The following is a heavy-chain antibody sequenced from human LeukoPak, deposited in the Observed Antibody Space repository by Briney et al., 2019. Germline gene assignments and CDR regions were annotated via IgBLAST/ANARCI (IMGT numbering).Heavy chain of an antibody. V-gene: IGHV4-34*01. CDR1: GGSFSGYY. Sequence: PSETLSLTCAVYGGSFSGYYWSWIRQPPGKGLEWIGEINHSGSTNYNPSLKSRVTISVDTSKNQFSLKLSSVTAADTAVYYCARGPQPQNYYDSSGYINWGQGTLVTVSS. D-gene: IGHD3-22*01. CDR2: INHSGST. J-gene: IGHJ4*02. CDR3: ARGPQPQNYYDSSGYIN.